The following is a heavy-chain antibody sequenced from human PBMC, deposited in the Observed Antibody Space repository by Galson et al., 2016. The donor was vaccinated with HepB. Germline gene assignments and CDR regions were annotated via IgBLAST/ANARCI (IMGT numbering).Heavy chain of an antibody. CDR1: GFRFSNYA. D-gene: IGHD6-19*01. Sequence: SLRLSCAVSGFRFSNYAMTWVRQAPGKGLEWISAIRSDGGTFYADSVKGRFTISRDNSKNTVSLQMNSLRVDDTAVYYCAKVQWLLWYLDYWGQGTLVTVSS. V-gene: IGHV3-23*01. CDR2: IRSDGGT. CDR3: AKVQWLLWYLDY. J-gene: IGHJ4*02.